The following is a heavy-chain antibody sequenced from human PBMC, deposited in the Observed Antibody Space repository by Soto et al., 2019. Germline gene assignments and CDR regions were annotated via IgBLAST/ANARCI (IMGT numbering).Heavy chain of an antibody. CDR3: PRDTGTYPYYFDY. CDR1: RGCTSFGENL. CDR2: IHDSGST. Sequence: SQTLRFPWPLGRGCTSFGENLWNWIRQSPGKGLEWMGYIHDSGSTYYNRSPESRLTISVDTSTNQSSLRLNSVTAADTPVYYCPRDTGTYPYYFDYCGQGTLVTV. D-gene: IGHD1-26*01. V-gene: IGHV4-30-4*01. J-gene: IGHJ4*02.